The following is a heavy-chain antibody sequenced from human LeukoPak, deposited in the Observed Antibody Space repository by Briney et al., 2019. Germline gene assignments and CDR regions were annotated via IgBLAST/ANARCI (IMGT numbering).Heavy chain of an antibody. CDR1: GFTFSDYY. CDR3: ARQVRTVTQPHIFNMDV. V-gene: IGHV3-11*01. Sequence: GGSLRLSCAASGFTFSDYYMSWMRQAPGKGLEWVAYISSGGTTTYYVDSVRGRFTISRDSAKSSLYLQMTGLRAEDTAVYYCARQVRTVTQPHIFNMDVWGKGATVTVSS. D-gene: IGHD4-11*01. J-gene: IGHJ6*03. CDR2: ISSGGTTT.